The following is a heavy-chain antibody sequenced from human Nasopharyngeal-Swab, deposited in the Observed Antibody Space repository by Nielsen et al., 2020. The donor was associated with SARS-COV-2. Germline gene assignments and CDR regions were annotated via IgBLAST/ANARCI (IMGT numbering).Heavy chain of an antibody. CDR2: INPDGSEM. CDR3: AHYASAAY. CDR1: GFNFNTSW. Sequence: GGSLRLSCADSGFNFNTSWMTWVRQAPGKGLEWVANINPDGSEMQYVDSVKGRFTISRDNAENSLYLHMNSLRGDDAAVYYSAHYASAAYWGQGTLVTVSS. D-gene: IGHD2-2*01. V-gene: IGHV3-7*03. J-gene: IGHJ4*02.